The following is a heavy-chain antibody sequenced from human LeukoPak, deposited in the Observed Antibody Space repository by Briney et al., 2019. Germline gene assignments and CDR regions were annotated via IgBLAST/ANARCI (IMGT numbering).Heavy chain of an antibody. CDR3: ARCAQVGSTSCSFDY. V-gene: IGHV3-23*01. Sequence: GGSLRLSCAASGFTFSSTAKSWVRQAPGKGLEWVSAISGSGVSTYYADSVKGRFTISRDNSKNTLYLQMNSLRAEDTAVYYCARCAQVGSTSCSFDYWGQGTLVTVSS. D-gene: IGHD2-2*01. J-gene: IGHJ4*02. CDR2: ISGSGVST. CDR1: GFTFSSTA.